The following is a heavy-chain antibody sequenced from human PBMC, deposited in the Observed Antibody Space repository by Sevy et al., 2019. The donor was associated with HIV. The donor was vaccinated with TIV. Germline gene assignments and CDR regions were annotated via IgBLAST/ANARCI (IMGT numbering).Heavy chain of an antibody. J-gene: IGHJ3*02. Sequence: GGSLRLSCAASGFTFTDFYLNWVRQAPGKGLEWVSSISGLSNYKFYADSMKGRFTISRDNAENSIYLQMNSLRAEDTAVYFCARRASSTVHDAFDIWGQGTMVTVSS. CDR1: GFTFTDFY. CDR2: ISGLSNYK. CDR3: ARRASSTVHDAFDI. V-gene: IGHV3-21*01. D-gene: IGHD4-17*01.